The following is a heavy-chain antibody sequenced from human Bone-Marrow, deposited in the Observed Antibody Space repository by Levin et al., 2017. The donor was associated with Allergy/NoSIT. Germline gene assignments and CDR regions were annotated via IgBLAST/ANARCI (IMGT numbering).Heavy chain of an antibody. CDR2: INTHTGNP. V-gene: IGHV7-4-1*02. Sequence: ASVKVSCKTSGYTFTSHAINWVRQAPGQGLEWMGWINTHTGNPTYAQGFTGRFVFSSDTSVRTAYLQISALKPEDTAMYYVTRDGGGFCATTDCQYSDYWGQGALVTVSS. J-gene: IGHJ4*02. CDR1: GYTFTSHA. D-gene: IGHD5-12*01. CDR3: TRDGGGFCATTDCQYSDY.